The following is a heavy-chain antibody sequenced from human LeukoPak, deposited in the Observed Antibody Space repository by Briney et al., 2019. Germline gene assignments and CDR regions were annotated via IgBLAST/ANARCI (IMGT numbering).Heavy chain of an antibody. Sequence: SETLSLTCTVPGGAISSYYWSWIRQPPGKGLEWIGYVSYTGDASQNPSLRGRVTMSVDTSNNQVSLELSSVTAADTAVYYCARDRYYDSSGYYDYWGQGTLVTVSS. D-gene: IGHD3-22*01. CDR3: ARDRYYDSSGYYDY. CDR1: GGAISSYY. J-gene: IGHJ4*02. V-gene: IGHV4-59*01. CDR2: VSYTGDA.